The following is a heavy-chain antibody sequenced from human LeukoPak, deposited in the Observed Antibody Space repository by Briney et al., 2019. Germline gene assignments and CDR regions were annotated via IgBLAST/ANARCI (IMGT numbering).Heavy chain of an antibody. J-gene: IGHJ5*02. CDR2: TYYRSKWYN. D-gene: IGHD2-8*01. CDR3: TKDTNSAGWFDP. Sequence: QTLSRTCAISGHSVARNSAAWTWITRSPSRALEWLGMTYYRSKWYNDYAVSVRSRITINPDTSKNQFSLQLNSGTPEDAAVYYCTKDTNSAGWFDPWGQGTLVTVSS. V-gene: IGHV6-1*01. CDR1: GHSVARNSAA.